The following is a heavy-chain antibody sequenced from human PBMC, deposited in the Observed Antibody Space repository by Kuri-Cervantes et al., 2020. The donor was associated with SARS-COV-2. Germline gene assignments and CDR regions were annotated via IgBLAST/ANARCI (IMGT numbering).Heavy chain of an antibody. J-gene: IGHJ4*02. CDR3: ARDADDSSGYDYFDY. V-gene: IGHV3-30*03. D-gene: IGHD3-22*01. Sequence: GESLKISCAACGFTFSSYDMHWVRQAPGKGLEWVAVISYDGSNKYYADSVKGRFTISRDNSKNTLYLQMNSLRAEDTAVYYCARDADDSSGYDYFDYWGQGTLVTVSS. CDR1: GFTFSSYD. CDR2: ISYDGSNK.